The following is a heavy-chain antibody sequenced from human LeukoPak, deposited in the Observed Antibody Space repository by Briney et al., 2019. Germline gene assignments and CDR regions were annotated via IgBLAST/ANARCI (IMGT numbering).Heavy chain of an antibody. CDR2: IYPGDSDT. D-gene: IGHD6-6*01. CDR3: ARRGKYSSSSHDFDY. J-gene: IGHJ4*02. V-gene: IGHV5-51*01. Sequence: GASLQISCKGSGYSFTSYWIGWVRQMPGKGLEWMGIIYPGDSDTRYSPSFQGQVTISADKSISTAYLQWSSLEASDTAMYYCARRGKYSSSSHDFDYWGQGTLVTVSS. CDR1: GYSFTSYW.